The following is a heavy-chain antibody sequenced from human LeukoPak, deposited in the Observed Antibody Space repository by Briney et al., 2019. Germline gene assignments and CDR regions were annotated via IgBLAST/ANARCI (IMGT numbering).Heavy chain of an antibody. V-gene: IGHV3-53*01. J-gene: IGHJ4*02. CDR3: AIGPTKRTQMDKADY. CDR2: IYSGGST. CDR1: GFTFSTYS. Sequence: GGSLRLSCAASGFTFSTYSMSWVRQAPGKGLEWVSVIYSGGSTYYADSVKGRFTISRDNSKNTLYLQMNSLRAEDTAVYYCAIGPTKRTQMDKADYWGQGTLVTVSS. D-gene: IGHD1-1*01.